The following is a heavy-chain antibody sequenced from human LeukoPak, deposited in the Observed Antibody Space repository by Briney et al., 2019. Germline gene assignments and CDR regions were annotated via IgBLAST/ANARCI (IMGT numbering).Heavy chain of an antibody. D-gene: IGHD3-22*01. CDR2: INSSGSTI. J-gene: IGHJ4*02. V-gene: IGHV3-11*01. Sequence: GGSLRLSCAASGFTFSDYYMSWIRQAPGKGLEWVSYINSSGSTIYYADSMEGRFTISRDNAKNSLYLQMNSLRAEDTAVYYCARDRVTGYYDSSGYLFFWGQGTLVTVSS. CDR1: GFTFSDYY. CDR3: ARDRVTGYYDSSGYLFF.